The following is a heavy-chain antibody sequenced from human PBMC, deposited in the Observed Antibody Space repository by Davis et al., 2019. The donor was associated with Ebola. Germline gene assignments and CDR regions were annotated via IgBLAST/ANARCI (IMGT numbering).Heavy chain of an antibody. Sequence: PGGSLRLSCPASGFTINNYDMHWVRQTPDKGLEWVARVSDDGRRQKYADSIKGRFITSRDNSGNTVYLQMNSLREEDTAVFYCARDRANILGFDYWGRGALVTVSA. J-gene: IGHJ4*02. V-gene: IGHV3-30*03. CDR3: ARDRANILGFDY. CDR1: GFTINNYD. D-gene: IGHD1-26*01. CDR2: VSDDGRRQ.